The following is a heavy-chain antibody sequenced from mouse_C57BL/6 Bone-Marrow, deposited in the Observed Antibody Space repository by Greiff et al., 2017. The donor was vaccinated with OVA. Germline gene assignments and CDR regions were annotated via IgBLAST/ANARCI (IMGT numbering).Heavy chain of an antibody. CDR2: IDPETGGT. Sequence: VQLQQSGAELVRPGASVTLSCKASGYTFTDYEMHWVKQTPVHGLEWIGAIDPETGGTAYNQKFKGKAILTADKSSSTAYMELNSLTSEDSAVYYCARLGDYVYFDVWGTGTTVTVSS. CDR1: GYTFTDYE. V-gene: IGHV1-15*01. J-gene: IGHJ1*03. CDR3: ARLGDYVYFDV. D-gene: IGHD2-4*01.